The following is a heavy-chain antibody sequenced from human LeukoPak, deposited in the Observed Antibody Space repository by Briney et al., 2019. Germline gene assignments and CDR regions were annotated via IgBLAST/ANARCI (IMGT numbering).Heavy chain of an antibody. CDR1: GFTFSSYE. Sequence: GGSLRLSCVAPGFTFSSYEMNWVRQAPGKGLEWVSYISSSGSTIYYADSVKGRFTISRDNAKNSLSLQMNSLRAEDTAVYYCARDPGDYTDAFDIWGQGTMVTVSS. D-gene: IGHD4-11*01. V-gene: IGHV3-48*03. CDR3: ARDPGDYTDAFDI. CDR2: ISSSGSTI. J-gene: IGHJ3*02.